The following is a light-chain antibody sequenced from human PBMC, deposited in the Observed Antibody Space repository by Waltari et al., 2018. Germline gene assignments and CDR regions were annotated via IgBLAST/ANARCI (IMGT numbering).Light chain of an antibody. CDR1: QSISTS. Sequence: DIQLTQPPSSLSASIRDRVIITCRASQSISTSLNWYQQKPGKAPKVLIYGASSLQSGVPSRFSGSGSGTDFTLTISSLQPEDFATYYCQQSYSTWTFGLGTKVEIK. CDR3: QQSYSTWT. V-gene: IGKV1-39*01. CDR2: GAS. J-gene: IGKJ1*01.